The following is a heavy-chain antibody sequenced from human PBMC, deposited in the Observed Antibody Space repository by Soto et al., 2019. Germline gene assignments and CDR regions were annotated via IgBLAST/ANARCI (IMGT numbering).Heavy chain of an antibody. CDR2: IYYSGST. V-gene: IGHV4-31*03. CDR3: ARDFSWGIAARPRRGMDV. D-gene: IGHD6-6*01. J-gene: IGHJ6*02. Sequence: SETPSLTCTVSGGSISSGGYYWSWIRQHPGKGLEWIGYIYYSGSTYYNPSLKSRVTISVDTSKNQFSLKLSSVTAADTAVYYCARDFSWGIAARPRRGMDVWGQGTTVPVSS. CDR1: GGSISSGGYY.